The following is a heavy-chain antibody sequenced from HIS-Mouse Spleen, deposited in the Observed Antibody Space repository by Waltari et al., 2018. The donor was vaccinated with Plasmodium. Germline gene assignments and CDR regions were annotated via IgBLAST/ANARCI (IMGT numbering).Heavy chain of an antibody. CDR3: ASRGLGIDTYWYFDL. Sequence: QVQLQESGPGLVKPSETLSLTCTVSGGSISSYYWSWIRQPPGKGLEWSGYIYYSGSTNYNPSLKRLVTISVDTSKNQFSLKLSSVTAADTAVYYCASRGLGIDTYWYFDLWGRGTLVTVSS. D-gene: IGHD7-27*01. CDR1: GGSISSYY. CDR2: IYYSGST. V-gene: IGHV4-59*08. J-gene: IGHJ2*01.